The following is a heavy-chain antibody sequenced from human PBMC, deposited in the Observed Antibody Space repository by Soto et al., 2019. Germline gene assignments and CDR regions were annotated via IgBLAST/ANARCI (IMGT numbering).Heavy chain of an antibody. CDR3: TTVGKAARHAIDY. Sequence: GWSLRLSCASYVFTFINAWMSWVRQAPGKGLEWVGRIKSKTDGGTTDYAAPVKGRFTISRDDSKNTLYLQMNSLKTEDTAVYYCTTVGKAARHAIDYWGQGTLVTVSS. D-gene: IGHD6-6*01. V-gene: IGHV3-15*01. CDR2: IKSKTDGGTT. J-gene: IGHJ4*02. CDR1: VFTFINAW.